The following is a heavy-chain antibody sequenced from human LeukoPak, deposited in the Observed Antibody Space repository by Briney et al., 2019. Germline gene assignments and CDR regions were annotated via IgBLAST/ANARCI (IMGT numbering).Heavy chain of an antibody. Sequence: GRSLRLSCAASGFTFSSYAMHWVRQAPGKGLEWVAVLSYDGSNKYYADSVKGRFTISRDNSKNTLYLQMNSLRAEDTAVYYCASPVIIAAAGRAFDYWGQGTLVTVSS. J-gene: IGHJ4*02. CDR3: ASPVIIAAAGRAFDY. V-gene: IGHV3-30-3*01. D-gene: IGHD6-13*01. CDR2: LSYDGSNK. CDR1: GFTFSSYA.